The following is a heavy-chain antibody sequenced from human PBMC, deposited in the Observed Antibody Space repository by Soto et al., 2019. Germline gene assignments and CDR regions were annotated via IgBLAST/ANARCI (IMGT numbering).Heavy chain of an antibody. V-gene: IGHV5-51*01. Sequence: GESLKISCKGSGYSFTSYWIGWVRQMPGKGLEWMGIIYPGDSDTRYSPSFQGQVTISADKSISTAYLQWSSLKASDTAMYYCARSRSGLGGIAANFQHWGQGTLVTVSS. CDR1: GYSFTSYW. D-gene: IGHD6-25*01. CDR2: IYPGDSDT. CDR3: ARSRSGLGGIAANFQH. J-gene: IGHJ1*01.